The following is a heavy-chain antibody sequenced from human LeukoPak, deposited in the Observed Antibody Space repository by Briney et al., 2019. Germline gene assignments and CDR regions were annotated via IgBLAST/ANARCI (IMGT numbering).Heavy chain of an antibody. CDR2: ISAYNGNT. V-gene: IGHV1-18*01. CDR1: GYTFTSYG. J-gene: IGHJ4*02. CDR3: ARVKYDILTGPPDY. D-gene: IGHD3-9*01. Sequence: GASVKVSCKASGYTFTSYGISWVRQAPGQGLEWMGWISAYNGNTNYAQKLQGRVTMTTDTSTSTAYMELRSLRSDDTAVYYCARVKYDILTGPPDYWGQGTLATVSS.